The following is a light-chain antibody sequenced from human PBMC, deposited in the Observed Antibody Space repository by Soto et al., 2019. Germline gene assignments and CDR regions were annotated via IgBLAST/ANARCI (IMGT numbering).Light chain of an antibody. J-gene: IGKJ4*01. Sequence: DTVMTQSPDSLAVSLGERATINCKSSQTILYSSNNKNYLAWYQQKPGQPPKLLIYWASVREPGVPDRFSGRGSGTDFTLTISSLQPADVAIYYCKQYHYTPQTVGGRTKVDIK. CDR3: KQYHYTPQT. CDR1: QTILYSSNNKNY. CDR2: WAS. V-gene: IGKV4-1*01.